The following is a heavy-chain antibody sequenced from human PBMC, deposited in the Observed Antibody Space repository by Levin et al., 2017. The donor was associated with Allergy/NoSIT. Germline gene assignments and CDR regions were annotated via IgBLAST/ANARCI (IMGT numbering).Heavy chain of an antibody. J-gene: IGHJ5*01. CDR2: ISSSGAYI. D-gene: IGHD3/OR15-3a*01. V-gene: IGHV3-21*06. CDR1: GFTFSRYS. CDR3: VRGPIEYDFWGADFKGGWFES. Sequence: GGSLRLSCAASGFTFSRYSMNWVRQAPGKGLEWVSSISSSGAYIYYADSVSGRFTVSRDNAENSLSLQLNTLRAEDTAVYYCVRGPIEYDFWGADFKGGWFESWGQGTLVAVSS.